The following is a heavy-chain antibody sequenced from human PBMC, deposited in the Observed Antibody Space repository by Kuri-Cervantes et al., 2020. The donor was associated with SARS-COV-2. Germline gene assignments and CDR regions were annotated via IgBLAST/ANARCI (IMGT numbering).Heavy chain of an antibody. V-gene: IGHV3-9*01. CDR1: GFTFDDYA. CDR3: AKGPNRWTIDF. J-gene: IGHJ4*02. D-gene: IGHD2-15*01. Sequence: SLKISCAASGFTFDDYAMHWVRQVPGKGLEWVSSVSWNSGNIGYADSVKGRFTISRDNAKNSLYLQMNSLRVEDTALYYCAKGPNRWTIDFWGQGTLVTVSS. CDR2: VSWNSGNI.